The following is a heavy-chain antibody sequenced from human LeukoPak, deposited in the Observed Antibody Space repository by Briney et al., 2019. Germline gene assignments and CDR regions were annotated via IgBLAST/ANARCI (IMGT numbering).Heavy chain of an antibody. J-gene: IGHJ3*02. CDR2: IYYSGST. V-gene: IGHV4-59*08. D-gene: IGHD3-22*01. Sequence: SETLSLTCTVSGGSISSYSWSWIRQPPGKGLEWIGYIYYSGSTNYNPSLKSRVTISVDTSKNQFSLKLSSVTAADTAVYYCARHYDSISAFDIWGQGTMVTVSS. CDR3: ARHYDSISAFDI. CDR1: GGSISSYS.